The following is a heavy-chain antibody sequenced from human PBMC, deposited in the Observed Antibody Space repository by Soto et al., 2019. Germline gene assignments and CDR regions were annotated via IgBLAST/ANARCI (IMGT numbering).Heavy chain of an antibody. CDR1: GVSLSNSY. D-gene: IGHD6-19*01. CDR2: IWSSGTT. Sequence: QVQLQESGPGLVKPSETMSLTCTVSGVSLSNSYCSWARQPPGKGLEWIGHIWSSGTTNYNPSLRSRGTLSLDTSKNQVSLQLSSVTATDTAVYYCAKGGGSYTTGWYNDYWGQGTLVTVSS. CDR3: AKGGGSYTTGWYNDY. J-gene: IGHJ4*02. V-gene: IGHV4-4*08.